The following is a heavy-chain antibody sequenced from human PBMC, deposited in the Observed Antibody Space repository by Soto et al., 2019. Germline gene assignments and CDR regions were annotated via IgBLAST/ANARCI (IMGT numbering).Heavy chain of an antibody. Sequence: PGGSLRLSCAASGFTFSSYAMHWVRQAPGKGLEWVAVISYDGSNKYYADSVKGRFTISRDNSKNTLYLQMNSLRAEDTAVYYCARDSSVAALYYYYGMDVWGQGTKVTVSS. CDR3: ARDSSVAALYYYYGMDV. D-gene: IGHD2-15*01. CDR1: GFTFSSYA. CDR2: ISYDGSNK. J-gene: IGHJ6*02. V-gene: IGHV3-30-3*01.